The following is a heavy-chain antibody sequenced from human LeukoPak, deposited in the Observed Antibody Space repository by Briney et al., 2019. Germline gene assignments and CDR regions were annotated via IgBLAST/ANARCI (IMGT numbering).Heavy chain of an antibody. J-gene: IGHJ4*02. CDR1: GFTFSSYS. Sequence: PGGSLRLSCAASGFTFSSYSMKWVSQAPGKGLEWVSSISSSSSYIYYADSVKGRFTISRDNAKNSLYLQMNSLRAEDTAVYYCARGSSGSFDYWGQGTLVTVSS. CDR3: ARGSSGSFDY. V-gene: IGHV3-21*01. CDR2: ISSSSSYI. D-gene: IGHD3-22*01.